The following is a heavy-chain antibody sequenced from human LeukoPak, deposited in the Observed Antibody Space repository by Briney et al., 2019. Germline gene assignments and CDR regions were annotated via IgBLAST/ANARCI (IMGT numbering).Heavy chain of an antibody. CDR2: INPNSGGT. CDR3: ARGKPRSSRNYYYYYGMDV. CDR1: GYTFTGYY. J-gene: IGHJ6*02. D-gene: IGHD6-6*01. V-gene: IGHV1-2*02. Sequence: ASVKVSCKASGYTFTGYYMHWVRQAPGQGLEWMGWINPNSGGTNYAQKFQGRVAMTRDTSISTAYMELSRLRSDDTAVYYCARGKPRSSRNYYYYYGMDVWGQGTTVTVSS.